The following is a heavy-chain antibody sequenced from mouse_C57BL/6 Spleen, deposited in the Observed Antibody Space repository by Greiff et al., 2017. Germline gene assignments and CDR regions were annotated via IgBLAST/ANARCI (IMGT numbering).Heavy chain of an antibody. V-gene: IGHV3-6*01. CDR3: ARGLTFYYAMDY. CDR1: GYSITSGYY. CDR2: ISYDGSN. Sequence: EVQLVESGPGLVKPSQSLSLTCSVTGYSITSGYYWNWIRQFPGNKLEWMGYISYDGSNNYNPSLTNRISITRDTSKNQFFLKLNSVTTEDTATYYCARGLTFYYAMDYWGQGTSVTVSS. D-gene: IGHD4-1*01. J-gene: IGHJ4*01.